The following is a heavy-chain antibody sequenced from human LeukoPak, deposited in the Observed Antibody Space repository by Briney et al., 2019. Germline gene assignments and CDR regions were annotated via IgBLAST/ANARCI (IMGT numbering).Heavy chain of an antibody. Sequence: PSETLSLTCTVSGYSISSGYYWGWIRQPPGKGLEWIGSIYHSGSTYYNPSLKSRVTISVDTSKNQFSLKLSSVTAADTAVYYCAGVGSFGAFDIWGQGTMVTVSS. J-gene: IGHJ3*02. V-gene: IGHV4-38-2*02. CDR3: AGVGSFGAFDI. D-gene: IGHD1-26*01. CDR1: GYSISSGYY. CDR2: IYHSGST.